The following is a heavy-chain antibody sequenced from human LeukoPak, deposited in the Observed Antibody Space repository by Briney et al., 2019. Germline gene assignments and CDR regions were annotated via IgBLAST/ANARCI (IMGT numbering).Heavy chain of an antibody. V-gene: IGHV4-39*07. J-gene: IGHJ6*02. CDR1: GGSISSSSYY. Sequence: PSETLSLTCTVSGGSISSSSYYWGWIRQPPGKGLEWIGSIYYSGSTYYNPSLRSRVTISVDTSKNQFSLRLSSVTAADTAVYYCARDRVGIAAASPYYYYGMDVWGQGTTVTVSS. CDR2: IYYSGST. D-gene: IGHD6-13*01. CDR3: ARDRVGIAAASPYYYYGMDV.